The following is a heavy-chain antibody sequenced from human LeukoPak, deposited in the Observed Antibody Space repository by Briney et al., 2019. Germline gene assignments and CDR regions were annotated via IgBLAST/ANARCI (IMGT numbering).Heavy chain of an antibody. CDR3: AKDSFVFRYYDSSGYLKGAFDY. J-gene: IGHJ4*02. V-gene: IGHV3-23*01. D-gene: IGHD3-22*01. CDR1: GFTFSSYA. CDR2: ISGSGGST. Sequence: GGSLRLSCAASGFTFSSYAMSWVRQAPGKGLEWVTAISGSGGSTYYADSVKGRFTISRDNSKNTLYLQMNSLRAEDTAVYYCAKDSFVFRYYDSSGYLKGAFDYWGQGTLVTVSS.